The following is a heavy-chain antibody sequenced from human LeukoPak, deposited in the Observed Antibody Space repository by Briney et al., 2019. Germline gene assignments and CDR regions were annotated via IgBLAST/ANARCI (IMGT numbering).Heavy chain of an antibody. V-gene: IGHV1-18*01. Sequence: ASVKVSCTASGYTFTSYGISWVRQAPGQGLECMGWISAYNGNTNYARKLQGRVTMTTDTSTSTAYMELRSLRSDDTAVYYCARFDGYGVRLDYWGQGTLVTVSS. CDR3: ARFDGYGVRLDY. CDR2: ISAYNGNT. CDR1: GYTFTSYG. D-gene: IGHD5-24*01. J-gene: IGHJ4*02.